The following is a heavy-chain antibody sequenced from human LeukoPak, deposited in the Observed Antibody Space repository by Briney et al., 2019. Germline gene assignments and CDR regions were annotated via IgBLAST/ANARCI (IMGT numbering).Heavy chain of an antibody. J-gene: IGHJ4*02. CDR2: IWYDGSDK. D-gene: IGHD3-16*02. Sequence: GGSLRLSCAASGFTFSSYAMHWVRQAPGKGLEWVAVIWYDGSDKYYADSVKGRFTISRDNSKNTLYLQMNSLRAEDTAVYYCARDQHIMITFGGVIVRHPFDYWGQGTLVTVSS. V-gene: IGHV3-33*08. CDR1: GFTFSSYA. CDR3: ARDQHIMITFGGVIVRHPFDY.